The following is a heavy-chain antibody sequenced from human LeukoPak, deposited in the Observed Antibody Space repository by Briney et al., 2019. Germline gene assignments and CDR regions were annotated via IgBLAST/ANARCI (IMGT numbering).Heavy chain of an antibody. CDR3: ARDYFYPMDV. CDR2: IKHDGSEK. CDR1: GFTFSNYG. V-gene: IGHV3-7*01. J-gene: IGHJ6*02. Sequence: GGSLRLSCAASGFTFSNYGMHWVRQAPGKGLEWVTNIKHDGSEKYYVDSVKGRFTISRDNAKNSLYLQMNSLRAEDTAVYYCARDYFYPMDVWGQGTTVTVSS.